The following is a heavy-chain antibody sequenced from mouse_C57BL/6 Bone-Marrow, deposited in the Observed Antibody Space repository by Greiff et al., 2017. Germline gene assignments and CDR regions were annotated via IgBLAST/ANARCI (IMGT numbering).Heavy chain of an antibody. CDR2: ISSKSNNYAT. V-gene: IGHV10-1*01. Sequence: EVQLVESGGGLVQPKGSLKLSCAASGFSFNTYAMNWVRQAPGKGLEWVARISSKSNNYATYYADSVKDRFTISRDDSESMLFLHINILKSENTSMYYCVHLLMDYWGQGTSVTVSS. CDR1: GFSFNTYA. J-gene: IGHJ4*01. CDR3: VHLLMDY.